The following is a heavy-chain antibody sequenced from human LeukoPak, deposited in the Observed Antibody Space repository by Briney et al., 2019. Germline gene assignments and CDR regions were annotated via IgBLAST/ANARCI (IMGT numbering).Heavy chain of an antibody. J-gene: IGHJ4*02. V-gene: IGHV3-48*01. Sequence: GGSLRLSCAASGFTFSSYSMNWVRQAPGKGLEWVSYIDSSSSTIYYADSVKGRFTISRDNAKNSLYLQMNSLRAEDTAVYYCASPFDYWSQGTLVTVSS. CDR2: IDSSSSTI. CDR3: ASPFDY. CDR1: GFTFSSYS.